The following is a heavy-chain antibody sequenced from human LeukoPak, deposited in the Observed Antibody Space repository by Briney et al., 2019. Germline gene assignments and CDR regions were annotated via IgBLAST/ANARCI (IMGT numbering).Heavy chain of an antibody. Sequence: SGGSLRLSCATSGFTFSSSTFGSYTMNWVRQAPGKGLEWVSSISSTGTYIYYTDSVKGRFTISRDNAKNSLYLQMNSLRAEDTAVYYCAGGSWQQLVLWGVGYYFDYWGQGTLVTVSS. J-gene: IGHJ4*02. V-gene: IGHV3-21*01. D-gene: IGHD6-13*01. CDR3: AGGSWQQLVLWGVGYYFDY. CDR1: GFTFSSSTFGSYT. CDR2: ISSTGTYI.